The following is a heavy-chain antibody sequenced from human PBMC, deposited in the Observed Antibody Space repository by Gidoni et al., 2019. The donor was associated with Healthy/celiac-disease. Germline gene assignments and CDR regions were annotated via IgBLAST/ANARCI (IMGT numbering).Heavy chain of an antibody. CDR2: IKRKTEGGTK. CDR3: TTVGSGSY. CDR1: GFTFSNAW. J-gene: IGHJ4*02. D-gene: IGHD1-26*01. Sequence: EVQLVESVGVLVKPVGSLRLSCAASGFTFSNAWRNCVRKAPGKGMEWVGSIKRKTEGGTKDYAAHVKGRFTISRDDSKNTLYLQMNSLKTEDTAVYYCTTVGSGSYWGQGTLVTVSS. V-gene: IGHV3-15*07.